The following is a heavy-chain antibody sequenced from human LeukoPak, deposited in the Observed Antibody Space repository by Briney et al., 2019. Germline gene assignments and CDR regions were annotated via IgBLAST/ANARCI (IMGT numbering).Heavy chain of an antibody. CDR2: ISGSGSST. CDR1: GFTFSSYA. CDR3: AKHGGTSRLTKDY. J-gene: IGHJ4*02. Sequence: HPGGSLRLSCAASGFTFSSYAMGWVRQAPGKGLEWVSAISGSGSSTYYADSVKGRFTISRDNSKNTLYLQMNSLRAEDTAVYYCAKHGGTSRLTKDYWGQGTLVTVSS. V-gene: IGHV3-23*01. D-gene: IGHD1-7*01.